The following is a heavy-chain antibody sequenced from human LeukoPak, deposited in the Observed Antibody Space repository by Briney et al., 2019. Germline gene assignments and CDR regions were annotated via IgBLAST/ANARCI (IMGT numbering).Heavy chain of an antibody. J-gene: IGHJ3*02. D-gene: IGHD1-26*01. CDR2: IYYSGST. CDR1: GGSVSSGSYY. Sequence: SETLSLTCTVSGGSVSSGSYYWSWIRQPPGKGLEWIGYIYYSGSTNYNPSLKSRVTISVDTSKNQFSLKLSSVTAADTAVYYCARSGSYYGDAFDIWGQGTMVTVSS. CDR3: ARSGSYYGDAFDI. V-gene: IGHV4-61*01.